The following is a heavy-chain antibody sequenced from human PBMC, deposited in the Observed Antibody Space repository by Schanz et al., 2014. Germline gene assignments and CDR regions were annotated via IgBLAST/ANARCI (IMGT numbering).Heavy chain of an antibody. CDR1: GLIFSNYA. Sequence: EVQLLESGGGLVQPGGSLKLSCAASGLIFSNYAMSWVRQAPGKGLEWVANIKRDGSEKNYLDSVKGRFTISRDNAKNSLFLQMNSLRAEDTAVYYCLAPDYGMDVWGQGTTVTVSS. V-gene: IGHV3-7*02. CDR3: LAPDYGMDV. J-gene: IGHJ6*02. CDR2: IKRDGSEK.